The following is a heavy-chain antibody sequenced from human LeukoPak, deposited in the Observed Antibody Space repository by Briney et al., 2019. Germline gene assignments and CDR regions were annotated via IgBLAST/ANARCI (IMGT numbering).Heavy chain of an antibody. V-gene: IGHV3-30-3*01. D-gene: IGHD6-13*01. J-gene: IGHJ4*02. CDR2: ISYDGSNK. CDR3: VTNGYASNWYRRWDY. CDR1: GFTFSSYA. Sequence: GGSLGLSCAASGFTFSSYAMHWVRQAPGKGLEWVAVISYDGSNKYYADSVKGRFTISRDNAKNTVFLQMNSLSAEDTAVYYCVTNGYASNWYRRWDYWGQGAQVTVSS.